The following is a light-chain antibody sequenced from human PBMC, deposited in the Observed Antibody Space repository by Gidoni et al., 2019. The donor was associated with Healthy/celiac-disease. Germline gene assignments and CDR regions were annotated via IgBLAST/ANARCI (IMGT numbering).Light chain of an antibody. V-gene: IGKV3-15*01. CDR2: GAP. J-gene: IGKJ1*01. CDR3: QRCNNWPPT. Sequence: EIVMTPSPATLSVSPGETATLSCRASRSVSRNLAWYQQKPGQAPRILIYGAPARATGIPARFSGCGSGTEFTLTSSGLQSEDFAVYYCQRCNNWPPTCGQGTKVEIK. CDR1: RSVSRN.